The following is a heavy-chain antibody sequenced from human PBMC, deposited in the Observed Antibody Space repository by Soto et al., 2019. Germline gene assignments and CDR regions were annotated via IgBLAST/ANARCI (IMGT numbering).Heavy chain of an antibody. V-gene: IGHV3-23*01. CDR1: GFTFSSYA. Sequence: GGSLRLSCAASGFTFSSYAMSWVRQAPGKGLEWVSAISGSGGSTYYADSVKGRFTISRDNSKNTLYLQMNSLRAEDTAVYYCAKDLDFYGSGSYYPTDLTHDYWGQGTLVTVSS. J-gene: IGHJ4*02. CDR3: AKDLDFYGSGSYYPTDLTHDY. CDR2: ISGSGGST. D-gene: IGHD3-10*01.